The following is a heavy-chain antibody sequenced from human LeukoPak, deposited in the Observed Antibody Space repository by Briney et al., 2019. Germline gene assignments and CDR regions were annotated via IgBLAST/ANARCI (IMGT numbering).Heavy chain of an antibody. Sequence: SQTLSLTCIVSGGSISSSSYFWGWLRHPPGRGLEWIGQIYYSGSTYYNTSPKSRVTISVDSSKNQFSLKLNSVTAADTAVYYCARVLDTALLKAFDVWGQGTLVSVSS. CDR1: GGSISSSSYF. CDR2: IYYSGST. J-gene: IGHJ3*01. V-gene: IGHV4-39*07. D-gene: IGHD5-18*01. CDR3: ARVLDTALLKAFDV.